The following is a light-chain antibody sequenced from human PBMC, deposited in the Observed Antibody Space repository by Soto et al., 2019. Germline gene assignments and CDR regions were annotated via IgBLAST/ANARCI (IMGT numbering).Light chain of an antibody. J-gene: IGKJ4*01. V-gene: IGKV3-20*01. Sequence: VLTQSPGTLSLSPGERATLSCRASQTVTSKFLAWYQETPGQAPRLXXYGASSRATGIPVRFSGSGSGTDLTLTISRLEPEDFAVYYCRPYGRSLGFAFGGGTKVDIK. CDR2: GAS. CDR1: QTVTSKF. CDR3: RPYGRSLGFA.